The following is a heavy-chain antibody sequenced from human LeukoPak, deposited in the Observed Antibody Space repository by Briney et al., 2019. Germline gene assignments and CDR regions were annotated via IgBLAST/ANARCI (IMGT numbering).Heavy chain of an antibody. D-gene: IGHD3-16*02. V-gene: IGHV3-23*01. CDR2: ISASGGNT. CDR1: GFTFSSYA. J-gene: IGHJ4*02. Sequence: GGSLRLSCAASGFTFSSYAMSWVRQAPGKGLEWVSGISASGGNTYYADSVKGRFTISRDNSKNTLYLQMNSLRGEDTAVYYCAKEGVGDYVWGSYRYYFDYWGQGTLVTVSS. CDR3: AKEGVGDYVWGSYRYYFDY.